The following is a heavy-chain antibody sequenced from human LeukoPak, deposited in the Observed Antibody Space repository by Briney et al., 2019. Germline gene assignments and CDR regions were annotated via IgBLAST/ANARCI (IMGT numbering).Heavy chain of an antibody. CDR2: ISSSSSYI. CDR3: ARDGHSRGSDY. Sequence: NAGGSLRLSCAASGFTFSSYSMNWVRQAPGKGLEWVSSISSSSSYIYYADSVKGRFTISRDNAKNSMYLQMNSLRAEDTAVYYCARDGHSRGSDYWGQGTLVTVSS. D-gene: IGHD6-19*01. CDR1: GFTFSSYS. V-gene: IGHV3-21*01. J-gene: IGHJ4*02.